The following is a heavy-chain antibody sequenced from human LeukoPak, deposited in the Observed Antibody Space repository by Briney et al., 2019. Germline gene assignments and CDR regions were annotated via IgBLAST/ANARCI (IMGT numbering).Heavy chain of an antibody. CDR2: ISWNSGSI. V-gene: IGHV3-9*01. D-gene: IGHD6-19*01. CDR3: ARDQWLVGFAFDI. Sequence: GRSLRLSCAASGFTFDDYAMHWVRQAPGKGLEWVSGISWNSGSIGYADSVKGRFTISRDNAKNSLYLQMNSLRAEDTAVYYCARDQWLVGFAFDIWGQGTMVTVSS. CDR1: GFTFDDYA. J-gene: IGHJ3*02.